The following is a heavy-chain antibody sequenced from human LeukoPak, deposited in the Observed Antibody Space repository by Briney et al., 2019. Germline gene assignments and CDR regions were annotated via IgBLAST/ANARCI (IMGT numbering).Heavy chain of an antibody. CDR3: ARLIVGTTKYYFDY. CDR2: ISGSGTSI. Sequence: GGSLRLSCAASGLTFSTYNMNWLRQAPGKGLEWVSFISGSGTSIYYADSVKGRFTISRDNAQNSLYLQMNSLGAEDTAVYYCARLIVGTTKYYFDYWGQGTLVTVSS. V-gene: IGHV3-21*01. J-gene: IGHJ4*02. CDR1: GLTFSTYN. D-gene: IGHD4-11*01.